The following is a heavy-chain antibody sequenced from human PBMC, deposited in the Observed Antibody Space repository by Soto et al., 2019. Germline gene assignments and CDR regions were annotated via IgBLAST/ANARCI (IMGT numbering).Heavy chain of an antibody. CDR2: VFYGGST. V-gene: IGHV4-30-4*01. J-gene: IGHJ4*02. Sequence: PSETLSLTCTVSGGSISSAYEYWSWIRQPPGKGLEWIGYVFYGGSTHYNPSLKSRVIISVDTSKSQFSLRLNSVTAADTAVYYCAREYSSSWFRFDYWGQGTLVTVSS. D-gene: IGHD6-13*01. CDR3: AREYSSSWFRFDY. CDR1: GGSISSAYEY.